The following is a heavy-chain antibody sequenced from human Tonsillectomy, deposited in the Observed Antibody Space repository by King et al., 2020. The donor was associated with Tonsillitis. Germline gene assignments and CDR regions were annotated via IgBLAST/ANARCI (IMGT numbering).Heavy chain of an antibody. Sequence: DVQLVESGGGLVKPGGSLRLSCVASELSFSSAWMSWVRQAPGKGLEWVGRIKSKTDGGTTDYAAPVKGRFSISRDDSKNTLYLQMNSRKTEDTAVYYCTTDWAFDIWGQGTMVTVSS. CDR3: TTDWAFDI. CDR1: ELSFSSAW. CDR2: IKSKTDGGTT. V-gene: IGHV3-15*01. J-gene: IGHJ3*02.